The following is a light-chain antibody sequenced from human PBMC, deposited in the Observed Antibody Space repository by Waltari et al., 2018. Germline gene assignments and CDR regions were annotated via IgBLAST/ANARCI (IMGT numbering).Light chain of an antibody. J-gene: IGKJ5*01. CDR1: QSVSSN. CDR2: GAS. CDR3: QQYNNWPPVT. V-gene: IGKV3-15*01. Sequence: EIVMTQSPATLSVSPGERATLSCRASQSVSSNLAWYQQKPGQAPRLLLYGASTRATGIPARFSGSVSGTEFTLTISSMQSEDFAVYYCQQYNNWPPVTFGQGTRLEIK.